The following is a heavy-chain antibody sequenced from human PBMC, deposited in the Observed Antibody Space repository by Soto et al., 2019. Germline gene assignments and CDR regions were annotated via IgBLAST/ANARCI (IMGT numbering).Heavy chain of an antibody. Sequence: GESLKISCKGSGYSFTSYWIGWVRQMPGKGLEWMGIIYPGDSDTRYSPSFQGQVTISADKSISTAYLQWSSLKASDTTMYYCARRYSSSDDAFDIWGQGTMVTVSS. V-gene: IGHV5-51*01. CDR2: IYPGDSDT. CDR3: ARRYSSSDDAFDI. D-gene: IGHD6-13*01. J-gene: IGHJ3*02. CDR1: GYSFTSYW.